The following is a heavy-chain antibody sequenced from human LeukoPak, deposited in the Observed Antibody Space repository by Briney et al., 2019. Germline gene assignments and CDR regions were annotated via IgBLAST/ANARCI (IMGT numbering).Heavy chain of an antibody. Sequence: SETLSLTCAVYDGSFSSYYWTWIRQPPGKGLEWIGEINHSGITNYRPSLKSRVTISLATSKNQFSLKLTSVTTADTAVYYCARDGGSSNYWFDPWGQGTLVTVSS. V-gene: IGHV4-34*01. CDR3: ARDGGSSNYWFDP. J-gene: IGHJ5*02. D-gene: IGHD4-11*01. CDR2: INHSGIT. CDR1: DGSFSSYY.